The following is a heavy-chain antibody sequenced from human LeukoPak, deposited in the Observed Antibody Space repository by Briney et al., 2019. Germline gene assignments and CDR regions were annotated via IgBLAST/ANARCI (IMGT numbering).Heavy chain of an antibody. D-gene: IGHD6-13*01. CDR2: INPNSGGT. Sequence: ASVKVSCKASGYTFTGYYMHWVRQAPGQGLEWMGWINPNSGGTNYAQKFQGRVTMTRDTSISTAYMELSRLRSDDTAVYYCAREGSSSWYEGTDYWGQGTLVTVSS. J-gene: IGHJ4*02. CDR1: GYTFTGYY. CDR3: AREGSSSWYEGTDY. V-gene: IGHV1-2*02.